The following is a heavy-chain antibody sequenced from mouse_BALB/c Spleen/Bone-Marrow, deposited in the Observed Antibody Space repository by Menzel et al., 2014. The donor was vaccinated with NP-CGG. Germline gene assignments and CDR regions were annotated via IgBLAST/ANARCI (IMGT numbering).Heavy chain of an antibody. CDR1: GFDFSRYW. D-gene: IGHD2-3*01. CDR2: INPDSSTI. V-gene: IGHV4-1*02. J-gene: IGHJ3*01. CDR3: SRLGYYGGFAY. Sequence: EVQGVESGGGLVQPGGSLKLSCAASGFDFSRYWMSWVRQVPGKGLEWIGEINPDSSTINYTPSLKDKFIISRDNAKNTLYLQMSKVRSEDTALYYCSRLGYYGGFAYWGQGTLVTVSA.